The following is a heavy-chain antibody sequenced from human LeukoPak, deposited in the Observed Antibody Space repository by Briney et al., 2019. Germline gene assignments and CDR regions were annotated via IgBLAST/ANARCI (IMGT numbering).Heavy chain of an antibody. D-gene: IGHD3-10*01. CDR2: ISISSSTI. CDR1: GFDFITYS. V-gene: IGHV3-48*01. CDR3: ARRDSGSRGFDS. J-gene: IGHJ4*02. Sequence: GGSLRLSCAASGFDFITYSMNWVRQAPGKGLEWMSYISISSSTIYYADSVKGRFTVSRDNAKNSLYLQMNSLRAEDTAVYYCARRDSGSRGFDSWGQGTLVTVSS.